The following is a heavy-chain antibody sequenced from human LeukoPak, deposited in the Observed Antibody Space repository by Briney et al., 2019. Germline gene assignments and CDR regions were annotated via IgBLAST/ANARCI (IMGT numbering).Heavy chain of an antibody. V-gene: IGHV3-23*01. D-gene: IGHD3-9*01. CDR2: ISGSGGST. Sequence: PGGSLRLSCAAPGFTFSSYAMNWVRQAPGKGLEWVSVISGSGGSTYYADSVKGRFTISRDNPKNTLYLQMNSLRAEDTAVYYCAKDPADYDILTGTFDYWGQGTLVTVSS. CDR1: GFTFSSYA. J-gene: IGHJ4*02. CDR3: AKDPADYDILTGTFDY.